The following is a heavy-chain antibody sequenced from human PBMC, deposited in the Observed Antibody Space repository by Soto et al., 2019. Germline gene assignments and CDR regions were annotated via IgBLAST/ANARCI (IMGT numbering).Heavy chain of an antibody. CDR1: GFTFSSYS. J-gene: IGHJ4*02. CDR2: ISSSSSYI. D-gene: IGHD5-18*01. V-gene: IGHV3-21*04. Sequence: EVQLVESGGGLVKPGGSLRLSCAASGFTFSSYSMNWVRQAPGKGLEWVSSISSSSSYIYYADSVKGRFTISRDNSKNTLYLQMNSLRAEDTAVYYCAKAGYSYGIDYWGQGTLVTVSS. CDR3: AKAGYSYGIDY.